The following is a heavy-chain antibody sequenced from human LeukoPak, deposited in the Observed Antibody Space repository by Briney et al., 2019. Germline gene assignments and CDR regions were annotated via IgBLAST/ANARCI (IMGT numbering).Heavy chain of an antibody. CDR2: IKQDGSEK. CDR1: GFTFSSYW. CDR3: ARDTYYYDSSTPLDY. J-gene: IGHJ4*02. Sequence: GGSLRLSCAASGFTFSSYWMSWVRQAPGKGLEWVANIKQDGSEKYYVDSVKVRFTISRDNAKNSLYLQMNSLRAEDTAVYYCARDTYYYDSSTPLDYWGQGTLVTVSS. D-gene: IGHD3-22*01. V-gene: IGHV3-7*01.